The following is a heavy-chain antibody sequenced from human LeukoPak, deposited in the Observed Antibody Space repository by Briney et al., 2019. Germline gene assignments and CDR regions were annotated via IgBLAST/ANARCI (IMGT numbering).Heavy chain of an antibody. D-gene: IGHD2-15*01. V-gene: IGHV3-23*01. CDR3: PREVAPGFSCFAS. CDR2: ISGSGDST. Sequence: GGSLRLSCAASGFTFSTYGMTWVRQAPGKGLEWVSSISGSGDSTYYADSVKGRFIISRDNSKNTLYLQMNSLRAEDTAVYYCPREVAPGFSCFASWGQGPRVTAPS. CDR1: GFTFSTYG. J-gene: IGHJ4*02.